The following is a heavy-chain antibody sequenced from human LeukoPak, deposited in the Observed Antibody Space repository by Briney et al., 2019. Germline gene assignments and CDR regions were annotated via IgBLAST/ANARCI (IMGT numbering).Heavy chain of an antibody. V-gene: IGHV1-69*04. CDR1: GGAFSSYA. CDR3: VAYCGGDCYLSPRGAFDI. CDR2: IIPILGIA. J-gene: IGHJ3*02. D-gene: IGHD2-21*02. Sequence: SVKVSCKASGGAFSSYAISWVRQAPGQGLEWMGRIIPILGIANYAQKFQGRVTITADKSTSTAYMELSSLRSEDTAVYYCVAYCGGDCYLSPRGAFDIWGQGTMVTVSS.